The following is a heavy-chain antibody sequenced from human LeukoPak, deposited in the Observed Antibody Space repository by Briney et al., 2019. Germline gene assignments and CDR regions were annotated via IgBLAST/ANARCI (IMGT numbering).Heavy chain of an antibody. J-gene: IGHJ3*02. CDR3: ARYYCSGGSCYPSDAFDI. V-gene: IGHV4-4*02. CDR1: GGSISSSNW. Sequence: SGTLSLTCAVSGGSISSSNWWGWVRQPPGKGLEWIGEIYHSGSTNYNPSLKSRVTISVDKSKNQFSLKLSSVTAADTAVYYCARYYCSGGSCYPSDAFDIWGQGTMVTVSS. D-gene: IGHD2-15*01. CDR2: IYHSGST.